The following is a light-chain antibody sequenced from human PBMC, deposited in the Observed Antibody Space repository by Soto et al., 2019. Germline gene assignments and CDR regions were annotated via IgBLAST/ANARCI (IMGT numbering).Light chain of an antibody. Sequence: EIVLTQSPGTLYLSPGERATLSCRASQSVSSNYLAWYQQKRGQAPRLLIYAASARATGIPERFSGSGSGTDFNLTISRLEPEDFALYFCQLYGSSPPRYTFGQGTKLEIK. J-gene: IGKJ2*01. CDR2: AAS. CDR1: QSVSSNY. V-gene: IGKV3-20*01. CDR3: QLYGSSPPRYT.